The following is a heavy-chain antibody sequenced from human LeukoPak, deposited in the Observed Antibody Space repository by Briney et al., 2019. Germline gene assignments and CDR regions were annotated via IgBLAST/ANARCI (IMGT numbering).Heavy chain of an antibody. CDR3: ARHGSRVMATIEDS. CDR2: IYTSGST. CDR1: GGSISSGSYY. V-gene: IGHV4-61*02. D-gene: IGHD5-12*01. J-gene: IGHJ4*02. Sequence: SETLSLTCTVSGGSISSGSYYWSWIRQPAGKGLEWIGRIYTSGSTNYNPSLKSRVTISVDTSKNQFSLKLSSVTAADTAVYYCARHGSRVMATIEDSWGQGTLVIVSS.